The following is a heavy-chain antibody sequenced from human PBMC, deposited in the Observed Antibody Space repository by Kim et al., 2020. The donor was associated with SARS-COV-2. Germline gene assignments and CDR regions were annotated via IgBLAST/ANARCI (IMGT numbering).Heavy chain of an antibody. J-gene: IGHJ4*02. CDR3: ARDFLFGEPLLDY. D-gene: IGHD3-10*02. Sequence: YGDPVKGRFTISRDNSKNTLYLQMNSLRAEDTAVYYCARDFLFGEPLLDYWGQGTLVTVSS. V-gene: IGHV3-33*01.